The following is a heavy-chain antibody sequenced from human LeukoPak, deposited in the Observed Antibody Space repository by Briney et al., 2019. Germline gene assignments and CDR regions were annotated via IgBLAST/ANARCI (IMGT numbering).Heavy chain of an antibody. J-gene: IGHJ4*02. CDR1: GFTFSSFA. D-gene: IGHD2-21*01. CDR2: ISGSGGST. Sequence: GGSLRLSCAASGFTFSSFATSWVRQAPGKGLEWVSAISGSGGSTYYADSVKGRFTISRDNSKDTLYLQMDSLRGEDTAVYYCAKDFRIGYSAHFDYWGQGALVTVSS. CDR3: AKDFRIGYSAHFDY. V-gene: IGHV3-23*01.